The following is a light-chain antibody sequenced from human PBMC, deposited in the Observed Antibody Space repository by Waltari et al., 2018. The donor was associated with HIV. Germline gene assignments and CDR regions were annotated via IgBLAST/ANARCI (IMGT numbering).Light chain of an antibody. V-gene: IGLV2-8*01. CDR2: EVS. J-gene: IGLJ2*01. CDR3: SSFAGTNNLV. Sequence: QSALTQPPSASGSPGQSVTIACTGTSSDVGGYDYVSWYQQHPGKAPKLMMNEVSKRPSGVPDRFSGSKSCNTASLTVSGLQAEDEADYYCSSFAGTNNLVFGGGTKLTVL. CDR1: SSDVGGYDY.